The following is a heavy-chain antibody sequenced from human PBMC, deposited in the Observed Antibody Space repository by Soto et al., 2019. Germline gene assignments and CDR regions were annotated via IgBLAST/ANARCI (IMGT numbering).Heavy chain of an antibody. J-gene: IGHJ4*01. CDR1: GDFISNTTYY. CDR3: ARPRYSFDTNGYYPFDY. CDR2: IYFSGSGTS. D-gene: IGHD3-22*01. Sequence: PSETLSLTCSVSGDFISNTTYYWGWVRQAPGKGLEWVGSIYFSGSGTSHYNPSLKSRVTISVDTSKNQFSLKLTSVTAADTAVYYCARPRYSFDTNGYYPFDYWGQGTLVTVSS. V-gene: IGHV4-39*01.